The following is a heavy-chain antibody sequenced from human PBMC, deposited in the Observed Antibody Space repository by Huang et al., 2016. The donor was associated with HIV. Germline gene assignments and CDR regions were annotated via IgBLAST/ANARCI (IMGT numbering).Heavy chain of an antibody. CDR1: GGSVTGNY. Sequence: QMQLQQRGAGLLKPSETLSLTCGVSGGSVTGNYLTWIRQAPGKGLEWIGEVNDSGATNYNPSLNGRVTISLDKSNRELSLNLRSVTAADTAVYYCARQWTILEWLLGLDVWGQGTTVIVSS. V-gene: IGHV4-34*02. CDR2: VNDSGAT. J-gene: IGHJ6*02. CDR3: ARQWTILEWLLGLDV. D-gene: IGHD3-3*01.